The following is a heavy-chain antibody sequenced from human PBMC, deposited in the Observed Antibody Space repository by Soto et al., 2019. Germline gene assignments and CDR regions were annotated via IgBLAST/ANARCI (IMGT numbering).Heavy chain of an antibody. V-gene: IGHV3-7*01. CDR3: AKAPDGSGREYYCDY. CDR1: GFTFSRYW. J-gene: IGHJ4*02. Sequence: EVPLVESGGGVVQPGGSLRLSCATSGFTFSRYWMTWVRQVPGKGLEWVANINQDGTEKYYLASVKGRFTISRDNAKDSLDLQMNALSADDTAVYYCAKAPDGSGREYYCDYWGQGTLVTVSS. CDR2: INQDGTEK. D-gene: IGHD3-10*01.